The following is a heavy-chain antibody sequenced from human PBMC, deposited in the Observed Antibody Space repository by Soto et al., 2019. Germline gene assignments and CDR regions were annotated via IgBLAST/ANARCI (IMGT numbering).Heavy chain of an antibody. Sequence: QVQLMQSGLEVKRPGASVKVSCKTSGYTFTSYVISWVRQAPGHGLEWMGWISADNHNTNVAQNFQGRVTLTTDTTTTTVFMELRNLRSDDTDVYYCARESRNYYALDYWGQGTLVTVSS. V-gene: IGHV1-18*01. D-gene: IGHD3-16*01. CDR3: ARESRNYYALDY. CDR1: GYTFTSYV. J-gene: IGHJ4*02. CDR2: ISADNHNT.